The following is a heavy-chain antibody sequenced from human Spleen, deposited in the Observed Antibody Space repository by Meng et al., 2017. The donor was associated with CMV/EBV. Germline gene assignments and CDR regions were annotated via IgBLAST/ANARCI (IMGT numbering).Heavy chain of an antibody. CDR2: IRHDGSNQ. V-gene: IGHV3-30*02. CDR3: ARDLPTYCGGDCGLLH. D-gene: IGHD2-21*01. CDR1: GFFFGTYG. J-gene: IGHJ1*01. Sequence: SGFFFGTYGMHWVRQAPGKGLEWLAFIRHDGSNQFYADSVKGRFTISRDNSNNTLYLQVISLRTEDTAVYYCARDLPTYCGGDCGLLHWGQGTLVTVSS.